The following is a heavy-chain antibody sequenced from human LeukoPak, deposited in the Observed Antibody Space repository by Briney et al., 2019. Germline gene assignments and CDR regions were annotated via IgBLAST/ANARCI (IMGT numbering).Heavy chain of an antibody. V-gene: IGHV4-39*07. J-gene: IGHJ4*02. CDR2: MYYSGST. CDR3: ARDDDSGYDSY. CDR1: GGSISSSSYY. Sequence: PSETLSLTCTVSGGSISSSSYYWGWIRQPPGKGLEWIGSMYYSGSTYYNPSLKSRLTISVDTSKNQFSLKLSSVTAADTAVYYCARDDDSGYDSYWGQGTLVTVSS. D-gene: IGHD5-12*01.